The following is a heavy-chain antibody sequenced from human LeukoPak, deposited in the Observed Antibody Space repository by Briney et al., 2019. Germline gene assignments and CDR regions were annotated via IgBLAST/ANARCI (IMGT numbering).Heavy chain of an antibody. Sequence: SETLSLTCTVSGGSISSGGYYWSWIRQHPGKGLEWIGYIHYSVSTYYHPSLKSRVSMSVDTSRNQFSLKLSSVTAADTAVYYCACGSNNWYNWFDPWGQGTLVTVSS. V-gene: IGHV4-31*03. CDR1: GGSISSGGYY. CDR3: ACGSNNWYNWFDP. CDR2: IHYSVST. D-gene: IGHD1-1*01. J-gene: IGHJ5*02.